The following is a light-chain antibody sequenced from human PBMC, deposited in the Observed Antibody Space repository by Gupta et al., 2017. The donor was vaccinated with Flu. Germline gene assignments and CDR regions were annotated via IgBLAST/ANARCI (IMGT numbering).Light chain of an antibody. V-gene: IGKV3-20*01. J-gene: IGKJ2*01. CDR1: QSVSSSY. CDR3: QQYGSSPRT. Sequence: EIVFPQSPGPLSLSPGERATLSCRASQSVSSSYLAWYQQKPGQAPRLLIYGASSRATGIPDRFSGSGSGTDFTLTISRLEPEDFAVYYCQQYGSSPRTFGQGTKLEIK. CDR2: GAS.